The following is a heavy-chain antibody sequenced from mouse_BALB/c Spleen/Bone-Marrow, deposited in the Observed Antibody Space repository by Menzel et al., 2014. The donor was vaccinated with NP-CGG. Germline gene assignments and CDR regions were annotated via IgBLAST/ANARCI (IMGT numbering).Heavy chain of an antibody. J-gene: IGHJ4*01. CDR1: GFTFSSFG. CDR2: ISSGSSTI. CDR3: ARWGYYYAMDF. Sequence: DVQLVESGGGLVQPGGSRKLSCAASGFTFSSFGMHWVRQAPEKGLEWVAYISSGSSTIYYADTEKGRFTISRDNPKNTRFLLMHSLKSDDTAMYCCARWGYYYAMDFLGHGTPVTSYS. V-gene: IGHV5-17*02.